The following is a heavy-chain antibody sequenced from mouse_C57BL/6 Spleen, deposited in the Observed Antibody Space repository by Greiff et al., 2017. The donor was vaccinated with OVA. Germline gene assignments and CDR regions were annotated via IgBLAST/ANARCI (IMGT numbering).Heavy chain of an antibody. CDR1: GFTFSSYA. Sequence: EVQLVESGGGLVKPGGSLKLSCAASGFTFSSYAMSWVRQTPEKRLEWVATISDGGSYTYYPDNVKGRFTISRDNAKNNLYLQMSHLKSEETAMYYCAREGNYRGMDYWGQGTSVTVSS. CDR2: ISDGGSYT. V-gene: IGHV5-4*01. D-gene: IGHD2-1*01. CDR3: AREGNYRGMDY. J-gene: IGHJ4*01.